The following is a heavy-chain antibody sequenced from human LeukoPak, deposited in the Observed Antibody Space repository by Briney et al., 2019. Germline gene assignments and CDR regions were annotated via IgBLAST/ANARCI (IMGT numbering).Heavy chain of an antibody. CDR1: GGTFSSYA. D-gene: IGHD2-2*02. V-gene: IGHV1-69*13. CDR3: ASRLPGYCSSTSCYTN. CDR2: IIPIFGTA. J-gene: IGHJ4*02. Sequence: SVKVSCKASGGTFSSYAISWVRQAPGQGLEWMGGIIPIFGTANYAQKFQGRVTITADESTSTAYMELSSLRSEDTAVYYCASRLPGYCSSTSCYTNWGQGTLVTVSS.